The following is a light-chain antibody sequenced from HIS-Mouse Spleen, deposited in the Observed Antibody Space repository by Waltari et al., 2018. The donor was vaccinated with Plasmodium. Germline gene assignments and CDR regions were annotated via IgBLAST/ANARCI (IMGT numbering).Light chain of an antibody. Sequence: DIHMTTSPSTLSASVGDRVTITCRASQSISSRLAWYQQKPGKAPKLLIYKASSLESGVPSRFSGSGAGTEFTLTISSLQPDDFATYYCQQYNSYSWTFGQGTKVEIK. V-gene: IGKV1-5*03. CDR1: QSISSR. J-gene: IGKJ1*01. CDR2: KAS. CDR3: QQYNSYSWT.